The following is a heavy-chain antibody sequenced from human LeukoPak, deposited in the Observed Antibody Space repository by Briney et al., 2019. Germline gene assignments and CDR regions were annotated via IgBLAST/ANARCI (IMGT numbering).Heavy chain of an antibody. V-gene: IGHV3-30-3*01. Sequence: GGSLRLSCAASGFTFSSYAMHWVRQAPGKGLEWVAVISYDGSNKYYADSVKGRFTTSRDNSKNTLYLQMNSLRAEDTAVYYCARVYSSSSVFADYWGQGTLVTVSS. CDR1: GFTFSSYA. J-gene: IGHJ4*02. CDR2: ISYDGSNK. CDR3: ARVYSSSSVFADY. D-gene: IGHD6-6*01.